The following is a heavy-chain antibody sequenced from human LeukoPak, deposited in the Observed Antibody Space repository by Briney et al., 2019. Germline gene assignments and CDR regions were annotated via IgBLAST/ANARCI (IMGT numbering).Heavy chain of an antibody. V-gene: IGHV1-3*01. J-gene: IGHJ5*02. Sequence: ASVKVSCKASGYTFTSYAMHWVRQAPGQRLEWMGWINAGNGNTKYSQKFQGRVTITRDTSASTAYMELSSLRSEDTAVYYCASSVPVPAAPGGDWFDPWGQGTLVTVSS. CDR2: INAGNGNT. D-gene: IGHD2-2*01. CDR3: ASSVPVPAAPGGDWFDP. CDR1: GYTFTSYA.